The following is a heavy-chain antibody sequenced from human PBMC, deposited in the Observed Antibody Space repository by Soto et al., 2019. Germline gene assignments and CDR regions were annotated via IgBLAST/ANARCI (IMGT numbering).Heavy chain of an antibody. CDR2: IIPILGIA. Sequence: QVQLVQSGAEVKKPGSSVKVSCKASGGTFSSYTMSWVRQAPGQGLEGMGRIIPILGIADYAQKFQGRVTITADKSTSTAYLELSSLRSEDTAVYYCARAARFWAFDIWGQGTMVTVSS. V-gene: IGHV1-69*02. CDR1: GGTFSSYT. CDR3: ARAARFWAFDI. J-gene: IGHJ3*02. D-gene: IGHD3-3*01.